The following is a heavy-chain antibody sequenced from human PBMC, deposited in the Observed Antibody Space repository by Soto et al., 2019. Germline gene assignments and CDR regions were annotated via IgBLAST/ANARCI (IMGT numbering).Heavy chain of an antibody. D-gene: IGHD6-19*01. J-gene: IGHJ4*02. CDR3: ARAVAVAADFDY. CDR2: INAGNGNT. V-gene: IGHV1-3*05. Sequence: QVQLVQSGAEEKKPGASVKVSCKASGYTFTGYAMHWVRQAPGQRLEWMGWINAGNGNTKYSQKFQGRVTITRDTSAITAYMERSSLRSEDTAVYYCARAVAVAADFDYWGQGTLVTVSS. CDR1: GYTFTGYA.